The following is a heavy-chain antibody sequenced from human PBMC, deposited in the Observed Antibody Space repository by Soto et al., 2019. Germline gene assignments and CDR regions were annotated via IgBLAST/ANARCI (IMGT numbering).Heavy chain of an antibody. Sequence: ASVKVSCKASGYTFTNNDVSWVRQATGQGLEWMGWMNPGSGDTGYAQKFQGRVTMTRDISIATAYMELNSLTSEDTAIYYCARMESFGSLNWFDPWGQGTMVTVYS. V-gene: IGHV1-8*02. J-gene: IGHJ5*02. D-gene: IGHD5-18*01. CDR2: MNPGSGDT. CDR1: GYTFTNND. CDR3: ARMESFGSLNWFDP.